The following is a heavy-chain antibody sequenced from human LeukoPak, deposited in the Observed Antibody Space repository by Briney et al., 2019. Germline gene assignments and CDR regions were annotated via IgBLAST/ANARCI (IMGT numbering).Heavy chain of an antibody. CDR3: ARGVRGVQNWFDP. CDR2: IIPIFGTA. CDR1: GGTFSSYA. D-gene: IGHD3-10*01. V-gene: IGHV1-69*01. J-gene: IGHJ5*02. Sequence: GSSVKVSCKASGGTFSSYAISWVRQAPGQGLEWMGGIIPIFGTANYAQKFQGRVTITADESTSTAYMELSSLRSEDTAVCYCARGVRGVQNWFDPWGQGALVTVSS.